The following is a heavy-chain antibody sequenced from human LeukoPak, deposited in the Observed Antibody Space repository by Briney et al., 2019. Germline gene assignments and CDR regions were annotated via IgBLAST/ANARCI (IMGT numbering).Heavy chain of an antibody. CDR3: ARDGSGWYTGYYYYMDV. CDR1: GFTFSSYS. CDR2: ISSSSSYI. V-gene: IGHV3-21*01. J-gene: IGHJ6*03. Sequence: GGSLRLSCAASGFTFSSYSMNWVRQAPGKGLEWVSSISSSSSYIYHADSVKGRFTISRDNAKNSLYLQMNSLRAEDTAVYYCARDGSGWYTGYYYYMDVWGKGTTVTVSS. D-gene: IGHD6-19*01.